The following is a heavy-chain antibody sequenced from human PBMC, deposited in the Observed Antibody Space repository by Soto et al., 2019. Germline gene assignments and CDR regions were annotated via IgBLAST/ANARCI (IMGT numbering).Heavy chain of an antibody. CDR1: GGTFSSYT. J-gene: IGHJ3*02. CDR2: IIPILGIA. V-gene: IGHV1-69*04. D-gene: IGHD2-15*01. Sequence: ASVKVSCKASGGTFSSYTISWVRQAPGQGLEWMGRIIPILGIANYAQKFQGRVTITADKSTSTAYMEMSSLRSEDTAVYYCARDFYRPGYCSGGSCYSTIAFDIWGQGTMVTVSS. CDR3: ARDFYRPGYCSGGSCYSTIAFDI.